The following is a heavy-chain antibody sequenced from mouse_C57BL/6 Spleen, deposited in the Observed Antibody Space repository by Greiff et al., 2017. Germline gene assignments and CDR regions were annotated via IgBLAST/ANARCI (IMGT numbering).Heavy chain of an antibody. J-gene: IGHJ3*01. D-gene: IGHD2-4*01. CDR2: ILPGSGST. CDR3: ARHGYYDYP. Sequence: QVQLQQSGAELMKPGASVKLSCKATGYTFTGYWIEWVKQRPGHGLEWIGEILPGSGSTNYNEKFKGKATFPADTSSNTAYMQLSSLTTEDSAIYYCARHGYYDYPWGQGTLVTVS. CDR1: GYTFTGYW. V-gene: IGHV1-9*01.